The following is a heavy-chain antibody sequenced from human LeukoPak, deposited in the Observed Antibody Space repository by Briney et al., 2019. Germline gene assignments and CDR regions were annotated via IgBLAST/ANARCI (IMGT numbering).Heavy chain of an antibody. V-gene: IGHV3-53*01. CDR3: ATRSDILTGHGYYYYMDV. J-gene: IGHJ6*03. Sequence: GGSLRLSCAASGFTVSSNYMSWVRQAPGKGLEWVSVIYSGGSTYYADSVKGRFTISRDNSKNTLYLQMNSLRAEDTAVYYCATRSDILTGHGYYYYMDVWGKGTTVTISS. CDR2: IYSGGST. CDR1: GFTVSSNY. D-gene: IGHD3-9*01.